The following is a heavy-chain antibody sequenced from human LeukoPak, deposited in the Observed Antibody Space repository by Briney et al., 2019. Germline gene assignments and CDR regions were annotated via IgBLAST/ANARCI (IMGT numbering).Heavy chain of an antibody. D-gene: IGHD6-13*01. J-gene: IGHJ4*02. Sequence: PGGSLRLSCAASGFTFSNYAMHWVRQAPGKGLEWVAAVWDAGTNTHYADSMKGRVTISRDNSKNTVYLQMNSLRAEDTAVYYCTRAPIGAAGPFDFWGQGTLVTVSS. V-gene: IGHV3-33*01. CDR2: VWDAGTNT. CDR3: TRAPIGAAGPFDF. CDR1: GFTFSNYA.